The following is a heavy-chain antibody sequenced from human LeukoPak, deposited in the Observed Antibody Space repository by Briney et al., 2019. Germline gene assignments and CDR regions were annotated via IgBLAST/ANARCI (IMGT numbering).Heavy chain of an antibody. CDR3: ATIRWLQFGYHLDY. CDR1: GDTFSSFG. J-gene: IGHJ4*02. Sequence: ASVKVSCKASGDTFSSFGFTWVRQAPGQRLEWMGGIIPMFGTPNYAQRLEGRLTITTDESTSTAYMELSSLRSEDTAVYYCATIRWLQFGYHLDYWGPGTLVTVSS. D-gene: IGHD5-24*01. CDR2: IIPMFGTP. V-gene: IGHV1-69*05.